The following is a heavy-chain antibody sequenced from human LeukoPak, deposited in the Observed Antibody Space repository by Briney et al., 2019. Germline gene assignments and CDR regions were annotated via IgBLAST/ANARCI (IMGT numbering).Heavy chain of an antibody. CDR2: ITSDSGDT. V-gene: IGHV3-21*01. J-gene: IGHJ3*01. CDR1: GFSFSIYS. Sequence: GGSLRLSCAASGFSFSIYSLNWVRQAPGQGLEWVASITSDSGDTNFADSLKARLTISRDNAKNSLYLQISSLRIEDTAVYYCARPQSVDWLFDAFDLWGQGTSVTVSS. D-gene: IGHD3/OR15-3a*01. CDR3: ARPQSVDWLFDAFDL.